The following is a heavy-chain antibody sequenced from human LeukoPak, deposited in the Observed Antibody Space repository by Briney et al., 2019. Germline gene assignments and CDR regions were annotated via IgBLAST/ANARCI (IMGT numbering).Heavy chain of an antibody. V-gene: IGHV3-23*01. CDR1: GFTFRTYA. CDR2: ISGSGSSA. CDR3: AKDYRMIAFGGVIGIDAFDI. J-gene: IGHJ3*02. D-gene: IGHD3-16*02. Sequence: PGGSLRLSCAASGFTFRTYAMSWVRQAPGKGLEWVSGISGSGSSAFDADSVKGRFTISRDNSKNTLFLQMNSLRAEDTALYYCAKDYRMIAFGGVIGIDAFDIWGQGTMVTVSS.